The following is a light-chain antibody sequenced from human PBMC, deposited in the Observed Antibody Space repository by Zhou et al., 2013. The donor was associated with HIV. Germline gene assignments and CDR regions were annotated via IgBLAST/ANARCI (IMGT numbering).Light chain of an antibody. Sequence: IQMTQSPSSLSASVGDRVTITCRASQSISSNLNWYQQKLGKAPKLLIYDASNLETGVPSRFSGSGSGTDFTFTISSLQPEDFATYFCQQYDTLPQYTFGPGTRVDIK. CDR3: QQYDTLPQYT. V-gene: IGKV1-33*01. CDR1: QSISSN. CDR2: DAS. J-gene: IGKJ3*01.